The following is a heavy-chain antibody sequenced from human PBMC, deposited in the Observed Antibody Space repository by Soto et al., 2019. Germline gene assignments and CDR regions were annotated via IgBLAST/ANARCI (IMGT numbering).Heavy chain of an antibody. D-gene: IGHD3-10*01. V-gene: IGHV1-18*04. CDR1: GYTFTSYG. Sequence: GGPVKVSCKASGYTFTSYGISWVRQAPGQGLEWMGWISAYNGNTNYAQKLQGRVTMTTDTSTSTAYMELRSLRSDDTAVYYCARELWFGEMHYWGQGTLVTVSS. CDR3: ARELWFGEMHY. J-gene: IGHJ4*02. CDR2: ISAYNGNT.